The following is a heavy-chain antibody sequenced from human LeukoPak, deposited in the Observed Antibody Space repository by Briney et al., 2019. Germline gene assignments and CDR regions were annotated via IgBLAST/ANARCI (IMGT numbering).Heavy chain of an antibody. Sequence: GGSLRLSCAASGFTFKTHGIHWVRQIAGQGLEWVAVIWGDGSLKYYADSVRGRFTISRDNSKSMVYLQMNSLRSEDTARYFCARETERWVQPCIDNWGQGTLVTVSS. CDR2: IWGDGSLK. J-gene: IGHJ4*02. D-gene: IGHD2-21*02. V-gene: IGHV3-33*01. CDR1: GFTFKTHG. CDR3: ARETERWVQPCIDN.